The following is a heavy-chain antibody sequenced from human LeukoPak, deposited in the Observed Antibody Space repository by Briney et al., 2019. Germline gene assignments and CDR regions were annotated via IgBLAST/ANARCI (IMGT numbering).Heavy chain of an antibody. CDR1: GFTFSSYS. D-gene: IGHD2-15*01. CDR2: INWNGGST. CDR3: ARGGLVAFFIDY. V-gene: IGHV3-20*04. J-gene: IGHJ4*02. Sequence: GGSLRLSCAASGFTFSSYSMNWVRQAPGKGLEWVSGINWNGGSTGYADSVKGRFTISRDNAKNSLYLQMNSLRAEDTALYYCARGGLVAFFIDYWGQGTLVTVSS.